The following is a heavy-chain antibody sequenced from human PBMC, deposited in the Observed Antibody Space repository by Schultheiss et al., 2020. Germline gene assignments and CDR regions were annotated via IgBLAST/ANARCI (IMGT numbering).Heavy chain of an antibody. CDR2: INHSGST. CDR3: VRPRLTALEARRGRYGWDV. D-gene: IGHD3-16*01. CDR1: GGSISSYY. J-gene: IGHJ6*04. Sequence: GSLRLSCTVSGGSISSYYWSWIRQPPGKGLEWIGEINHSGSTNYNPSLKSRVTISVDTSKNQFSLKLSSVTAADTAVYYCVRPRLTALEARRGRYGWDVWG. V-gene: IGHV4-34*01.